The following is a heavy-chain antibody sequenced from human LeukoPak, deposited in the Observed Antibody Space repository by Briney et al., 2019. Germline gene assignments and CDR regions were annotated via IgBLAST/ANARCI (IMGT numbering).Heavy chain of an antibody. CDR1: GYTFTSYD. J-gene: IGHJ5*02. CDR2: MNPNSGNT. Sequence: ASVKVSCKASGYTFTSYDINWVRQATGQGLEWMGWMNPNSGNTGYAQKFQGRVTITRNTSISTAYMELSSLRSEETAVYYCARGLNDYSNYGHGNWFDPWGQGTLVTVSS. V-gene: IGHV1-8*03. D-gene: IGHD4-11*01. CDR3: ARGLNDYSNYGHGNWFDP.